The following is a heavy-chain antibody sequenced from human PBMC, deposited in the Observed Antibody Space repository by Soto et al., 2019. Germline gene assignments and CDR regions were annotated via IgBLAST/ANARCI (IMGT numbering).Heavy chain of an antibody. V-gene: IGHV1-8*01. J-gene: IGHJ5*02. D-gene: IGHD4-17*01. CDR2: MNPNSGDT. CDR3: ARGVKYGAYSRWFDP. CDR1: GNSFTNYD. Sequence: ATVQVFYKASGNSFTNYDTNWVRQATEQGLEYLGWMNPNSGDTAYLQKLQGRVTMTWDTSITTAYMELRSLRSEDTAVYFCARGVKYGAYSRWFDPWGQGTLVTVSS.